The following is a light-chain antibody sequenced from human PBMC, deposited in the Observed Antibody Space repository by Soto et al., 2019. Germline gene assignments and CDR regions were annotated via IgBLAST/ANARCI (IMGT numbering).Light chain of an antibody. CDR3: TSYTSSTPFYV. Sequence: QSVLTQPASVSGSPGQSIAISCTGVRTDVDGYDYVSWYQQHPGQAPQLIICDVYNRPSGVSHRFSGSKSGDTASLTISGLQAEDEADYYCTSYTSSTPFYVFGTGTKVTVL. CDR1: RTDVDGYDY. V-gene: IGLV2-14*03. J-gene: IGLJ1*01. CDR2: DVY.